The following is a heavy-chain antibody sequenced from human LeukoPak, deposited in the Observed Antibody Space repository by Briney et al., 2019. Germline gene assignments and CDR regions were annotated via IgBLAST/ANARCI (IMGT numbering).Heavy chain of an antibody. V-gene: IGHV3-48*04. CDR3: ARDYFTFGGVIVAS. J-gene: IGHJ5*02. D-gene: IGHD3-16*02. CDR1: GFTFRTYN. CDR2: ISSRGSTI. Sequence: GGSLRLSCAASGFTFRTYNMNWVRQAPGKGREWVSYISSRGSTIHYADSVKGRCTISRDNARNSLYLQMNSLRAEDTAVYYCARDYFTFGGVIVASWGQGTLVTVSS.